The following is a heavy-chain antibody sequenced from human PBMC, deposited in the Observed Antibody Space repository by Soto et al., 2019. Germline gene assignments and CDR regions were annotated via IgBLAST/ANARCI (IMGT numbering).Heavy chain of an antibody. J-gene: IGHJ4*02. V-gene: IGHV3-15*02. CDR1: GFTFNSAW. Sequence: EVPLVESGGALVKPGESLTLSCAASGFTFNSAWMTWVRQAPGKGLEWVGRIKSWTDGGRDDTAAPVKGGFTISRNDSKNTFYLQMNSLTSEDTAVYYCTTWRREKSCTSVSCYGDGAYRGQGNPVTVSS. CDR2: IKSWTDGGRD. CDR3: TTWRREKSCTSVSCYGDGAY. D-gene: IGHD2-2*01.